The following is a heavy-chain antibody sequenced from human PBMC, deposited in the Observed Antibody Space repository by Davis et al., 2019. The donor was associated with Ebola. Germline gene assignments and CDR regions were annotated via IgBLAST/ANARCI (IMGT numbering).Heavy chain of an antibody. CDR2: IIPIFGTA. CDR1: GGTFSSYA. CDR3: AAGDGDYVVFYYYMDV. J-gene: IGHJ6*03. D-gene: IGHD4-17*01. V-gene: IGHV1-69*13. Sequence: SVKVSCKASGGTFSSYAISWVRQAPGQGLEWMGGIIPIFGTANYAQKFQGRVTITADESTSTAYMELSSLRSEDTAVYYCAAGDGDYVVFYYYMDVWGKGTTVTVSS.